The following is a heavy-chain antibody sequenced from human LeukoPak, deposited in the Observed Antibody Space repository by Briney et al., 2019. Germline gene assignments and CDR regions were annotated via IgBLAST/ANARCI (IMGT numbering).Heavy chain of an antibody. CDR3: AKDATSSPYFHWFDN. CDR2: ISSGDRT. CDR1: GFTFSSYA. Sequence: GGSLRLSCAASGFTFSSYAMNWVRQAPGKGLEWVAGISSGDRTFHAESVKGRLTISRDKSKDPLYLQMNSLRAEDTAVYYCAKDATSSPYFHWFDNWGQGTQVIVSS. D-gene: IGHD3-9*01. J-gene: IGHJ4*02. V-gene: IGHV3-23*01.